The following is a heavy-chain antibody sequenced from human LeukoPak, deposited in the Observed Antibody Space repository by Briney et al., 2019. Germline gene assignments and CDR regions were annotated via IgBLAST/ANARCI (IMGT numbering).Heavy chain of an antibody. Sequence: ASVKVSCKASGYTFTSYGISWVRQAPGQGLEWMGWISAYNGNTNYAQKLQGRVTMTTDTSTSTVYMELSSLRSEDTAVYYCARWTTVTRAFDYWGQGTLVTVSS. CDR3: ARWTTVTRAFDY. CDR1: GYTFTSYG. V-gene: IGHV1-18*01. CDR2: ISAYNGNT. J-gene: IGHJ4*02. D-gene: IGHD4-17*01.